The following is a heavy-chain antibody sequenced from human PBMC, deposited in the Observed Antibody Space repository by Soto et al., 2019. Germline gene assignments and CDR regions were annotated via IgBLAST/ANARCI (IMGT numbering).Heavy chain of an antibody. Sequence: EVQLVESGGGLIQPGGSLKLSCAASGFTVGNNYMSWVRQAPGKGLEWVSLIYSTGTTKYADSVKGRFTVSRDNAKNTLCLQMNSLRAEDTAVYYCAKDGRSSGSHYNSFGYWGQGTLVTVSS. CDR1: GFTVGNNY. D-gene: IGHD3-10*01. CDR2: IYSTGTT. CDR3: AKDGRSSGSHYNSFGY. J-gene: IGHJ4*02. V-gene: IGHV3-53*01.